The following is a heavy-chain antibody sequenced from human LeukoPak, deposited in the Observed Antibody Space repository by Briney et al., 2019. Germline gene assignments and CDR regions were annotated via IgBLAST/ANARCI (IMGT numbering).Heavy chain of an antibody. V-gene: IGHV3-9*01. D-gene: IGHD6-19*01. CDR2: ISWNSGST. CDR1: GFTFADYA. CDR3: AKDMGIAVTGNIAY. J-gene: IGHJ4*02. Sequence: PGGSLRLSCAASGFTFADYAMYWVRQAPGKGLEWVSGISWNSGSTGYADSVKGRFTISRDNAKNSLYLQMNSLGAEDTAFYYCAKDMGIAVTGNIAYWGQGTLVTVSS.